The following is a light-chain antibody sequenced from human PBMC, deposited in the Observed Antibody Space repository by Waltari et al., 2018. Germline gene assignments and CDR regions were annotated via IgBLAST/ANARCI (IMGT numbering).Light chain of an antibody. J-gene: IGKJ1*01. CDR1: QSVSRT. V-gene: IGKV3-20*01. Sequence: EIVLTPSPGTLPLYPGERATLSCRASQSVSRTLAWYQQKPGQAPRLLIYGAPTRATGIPERFSGGGSGTDFSLTISRLEPEDFAVYYCQHYVSLPATFGQGTKVEVK. CDR3: QHYVSLPAT. CDR2: GAP.